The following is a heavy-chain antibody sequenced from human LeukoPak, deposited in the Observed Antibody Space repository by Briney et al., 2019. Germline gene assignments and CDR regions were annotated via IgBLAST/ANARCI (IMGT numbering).Heavy chain of an antibody. V-gene: IGHV3-53*01. Sequence: PGGSLRLSCVASGFSVSGVYMSWVRQAPGKGLEWVSVIYSDDSTYYADSVKGRFTISRDNSKNTLYLQMNSLRAEDTAVYYCAKDGWELLDYWGQGTLVTVSS. CDR1: GFSVSGVY. J-gene: IGHJ4*02. CDR3: AKDGWELLDY. CDR2: IYSDDST. D-gene: IGHD1-26*01.